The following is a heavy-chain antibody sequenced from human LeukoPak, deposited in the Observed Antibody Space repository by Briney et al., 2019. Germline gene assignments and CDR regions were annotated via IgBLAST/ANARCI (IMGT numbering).Heavy chain of an antibody. CDR3: ASSGSYYNVNAFDI. D-gene: IGHD3-10*01. V-gene: IGHV3-21*01. J-gene: IGHJ3*02. Sequence: GGSLRLSCAASGFTFSSYWMSWVRQAPGKGLEWVSSISSSSSYIYYADSVKGRFTISRDNAKNSLYLQMNSLRAEDTAVYYCASSGSYYNVNAFDIWGQGTMVTVSS. CDR2: ISSSSSYI. CDR1: GFTFSSYW.